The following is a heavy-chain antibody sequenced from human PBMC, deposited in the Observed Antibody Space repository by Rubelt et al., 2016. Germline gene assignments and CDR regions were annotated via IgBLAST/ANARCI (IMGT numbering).Heavy chain of an antibody. Sequence: EVQLVQPGAEVKKPGESLKISCKGSGYSFTSYWISWVRQMPGKGLEWMGRIDPSDSYTNYSPSFQGQVTISADKSISTAYLQWSSLKASDTAMYYCARSSGTTVITVDYRGQGTLVTVSS. CDR2: IDPSDSYT. CDR3: ARSSGTTVITVDY. J-gene: IGHJ4*02. V-gene: IGHV5-10-1*01. D-gene: IGHD4-17*01. CDR1: GYSFTSYW.